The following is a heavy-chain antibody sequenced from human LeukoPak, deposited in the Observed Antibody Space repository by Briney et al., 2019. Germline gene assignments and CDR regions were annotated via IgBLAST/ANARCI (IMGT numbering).Heavy chain of an antibody. CDR1: GDTVASNSAA. J-gene: IGHJ4*02. CDR3: ARDLAAGQQYFDY. D-gene: IGHD6-13*01. CDR2: TFYRSEWYN. Sequence: SQTLSLTSAISGDTVASNSAAWNWIMQSPLSGLEGLGRTFYRSEWYNNYAVSVRSRKTIHPDTSKNQFCLQLNAVTPEDTAVYYCARDLAAGQQYFDYWGQGTLVTVSS. V-gene: IGHV6-1*01.